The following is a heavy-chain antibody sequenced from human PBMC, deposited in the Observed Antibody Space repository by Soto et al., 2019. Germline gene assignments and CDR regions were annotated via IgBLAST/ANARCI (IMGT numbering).Heavy chain of an antibody. CDR1: GGSISSSSYY. CDR2: IYYSGST. CDR3: ARVSPPTLSRGFGELFDY. J-gene: IGHJ4*02. V-gene: IGHV4-39*07. Sequence: SETLSLTCTVSGGSISSSSYYWGWIRQPPGKGLEWIGSIYYSGSTYYNPSLKSRVTISVDTSKNQFSLKLSSVTAADTAVYYCARVSPPTLSRGFGELFDYWGQGTLVTVSS. D-gene: IGHD3-10*01.